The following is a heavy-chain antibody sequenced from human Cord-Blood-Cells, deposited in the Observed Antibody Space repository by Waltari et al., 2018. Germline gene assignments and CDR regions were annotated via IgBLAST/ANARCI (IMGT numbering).Heavy chain of an antibody. CDR1: GGSISSYY. Sequence: QVQLQESGPGLVKPSETLSLTCTGSGGSISSYYWSWIRQPAGKGLEWIGRIYTSGSTNYNPSLKSRVTMSVDTSKNQFSLKLSSVTAADTAVYYCAREAYCSGGSCYSTTYFDYWGQGTLVTVSS. CDR3: AREAYCSGGSCYSTTYFDY. V-gene: IGHV4-4*07. CDR2: IYTSGST. D-gene: IGHD2-15*01. J-gene: IGHJ4*02.